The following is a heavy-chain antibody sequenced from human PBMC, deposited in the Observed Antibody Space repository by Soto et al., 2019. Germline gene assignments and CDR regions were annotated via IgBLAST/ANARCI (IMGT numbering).Heavy chain of an antibody. Sequence: PXGSLRPSRAGSGFTLSDHYLDWVRQAPGKGVEWVGRSRDKPQGYSTAYAASVKGRFTTSRDEPKNSAYLQMNSLKTEDTAVYYCVRATYFSDSSGYTSCLDYWGKGTLVT. D-gene: IGHD3-22*01. J-gene: IGHJ4*02. CDR2: SRDKPQGYST. V-gene: IGHV3-72*01. CDR3: VRATYFSDSSGYTSCLDY. CDR1: GFTLSDHY.